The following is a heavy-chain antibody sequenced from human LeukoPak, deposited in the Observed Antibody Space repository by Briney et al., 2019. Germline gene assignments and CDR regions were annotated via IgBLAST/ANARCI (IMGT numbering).Heavy chain of an antibody. CDR3: SRLTHSYYSDTSGYYPYYYMDV. CDR2: ISYSGNT. V-gene: IGHV4-39*02. Sequence: SETLSLTCTVSAGSISSSDYYWGWIRQSRGKGLEWIGRISYSGNTYYNPSLKSRVTISVDTSKNHFSLRLSSVTAADTAVYYCSRLTHSYYSDTSGYYPYYYMDVWGEGTTVTVSS. D-gene: IGHD3-22*01. CDR1: AGSISSSDYY. J-gene: IGHJ6*03.